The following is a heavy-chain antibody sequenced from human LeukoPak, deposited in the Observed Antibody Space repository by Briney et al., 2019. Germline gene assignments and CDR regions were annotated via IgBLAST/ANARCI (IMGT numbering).Heavy chain of an antibody. CDR2: IYYSGST. CDR3: ARWTRGEYYDSSGYPDWYFDL. V-gene: IGHV4-31*03. J-gene: IGHJ2*01. D-gene: IGHD3-22*01. CDR1: GGSISSGGYC. Sequence: SSQTLSLTCTVSGGSISSGGYCWSWIRQHPGKGLEWIGYIYYSGSTYYNPSLKSRVTISVDTSKNQFSLKLSSVTAADTAVYYCARWTRGEYYDSSGYPDWYFDLWGRGTLVTVSS.